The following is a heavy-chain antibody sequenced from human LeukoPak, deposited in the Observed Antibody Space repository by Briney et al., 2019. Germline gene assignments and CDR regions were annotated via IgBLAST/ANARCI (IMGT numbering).Heavy chain of an antibody. J-gene: IGHJ4*02. CDR3: ASSIAAAGMDY. Sequence: ASVKVSCKASGYTFTGYYMHWVRQAPGQGLEWMGWINPNSGGTNYAQKFQGRVTITADESTSTAYMELSSLRSEDTAVYYCASSIAAAGMDYWGQGTLVTVSS. V-gene: IGHV1-2*02. D-gene: IGHD6-13*01. CDR1: GYTFTGYY. CDR2: INPNSGGT.